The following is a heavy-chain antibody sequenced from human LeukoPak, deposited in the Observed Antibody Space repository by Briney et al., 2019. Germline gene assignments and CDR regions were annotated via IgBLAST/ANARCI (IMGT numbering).Heavy chain of an antibody. Sequence: ASVKVSCKSSGYTFTSYYMHGVRQAPGQGLEWMGIINPSGGGTSYSQKFQGRVTMTTDTSTSTLYMELSSLRSEDTAVYYCASRAAAGTFSVGYWGQGTLLTVSS. CDR2: INPSGGGT. V-gene: IGHV1-46*01. CDR3: ASRAAAGTFSVGY. D-gene: IGHD6-13*01. J-gene: IGHJ4*02. CDR1: GYTFTSYY.